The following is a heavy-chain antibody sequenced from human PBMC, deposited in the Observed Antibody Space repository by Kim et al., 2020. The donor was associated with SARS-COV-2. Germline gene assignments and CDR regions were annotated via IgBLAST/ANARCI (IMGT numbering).Heavy chain of an antibody. CDR2: INPKSGGT. CDR1: GYTFTAYY. CDR3: ARDSFRWGYCRYTSCYPFDY. Sequence: ASVKVSCKASGYTFTAYYMHWVRQAPGQGLEWMGWINPKSGGTNYAQKFQGRVTMTWDTSISTAYMELSRVKSDDTAVYYCARDSFRWGYCRYTSCYPFDYWGQGTLVTVAS. V-gene: IGHV1-2*02. D-gene: IGHD2-2*01. J-gene: IGHJ4*02.